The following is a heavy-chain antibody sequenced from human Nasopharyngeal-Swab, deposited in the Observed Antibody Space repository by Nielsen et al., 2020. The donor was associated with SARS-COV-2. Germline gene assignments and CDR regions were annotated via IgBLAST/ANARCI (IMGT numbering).Heavy chain of an antibody. CDR2: INAYNGNT. D-gene: IGHD2-2*01. Sequence: WVGQAPGQGLQWMGWINAYNGNTNYAQKVQGRVTLTTDTSTSTAYMELRSLRSDDTAVYYCARGEVPTFADYWGQGTLVTVSS. J-gene: IGHJ4*02. CDR3: ARGEVPTFADY. V-gene: IGHV1-18*01.